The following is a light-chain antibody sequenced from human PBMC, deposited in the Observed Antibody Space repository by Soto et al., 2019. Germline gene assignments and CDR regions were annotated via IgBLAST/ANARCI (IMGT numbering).Light chain of an antibody. J-gene: IGKJ1*01. Sequence: EIVLTQSPATLSLSPGERATLSCRASQSVSSYLAWYQQKPGQAPRLLIYDASNRATGIPARFSGSGSGTDFTLTISSLEPEDFAVYYCQQRFGTFGQGTKVEIK. CDR2: DAS. CDR3: QQRFGT. CDR1: QSVSSY. V-gene: IGKV3-11*01.